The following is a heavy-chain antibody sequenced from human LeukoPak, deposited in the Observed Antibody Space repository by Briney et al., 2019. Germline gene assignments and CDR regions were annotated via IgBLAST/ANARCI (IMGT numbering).Heavy chain of an antibody. CDR3: AKAPKGSCRGRLCYSFDY. CDR1: GFTFTSYG. D-gene: IGHD2-15*01. V-gene: IGHV3-33*06. J-gene: IGHJ4*02. CDR2: IWYDGINK. Sequence: GGSLRLSCAASGFTFTSYGMHWVRQAPGKGLEWVTVIWYDGINKYYADSVKGRFTISRDNSRNTLYLQMNSLRAEDTVVYYCAKAPKGSCRGRLCYSFDYWAQGTLVAVSS.